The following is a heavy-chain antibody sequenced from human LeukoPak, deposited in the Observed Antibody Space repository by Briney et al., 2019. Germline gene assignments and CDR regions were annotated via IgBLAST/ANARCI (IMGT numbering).Heavy chain of an antibody. V-gene: IGHV3-73*01. CDR3: TNMGRQWLVPGDY. CDR2: IRSKANSYAT. J-gene: IGHJ4*02. CDR1: GFTFSGSA. Sequence: GGSLRLSCAASGFTFSGSAMHWVRRASGKGLEWVGRIRSKANSYATAYAASVKGRFTISRDDSKNTAYLQMNSLKTEDTAVYYCTNMGRQWLVPGDYWGQGTLVAVSS. D-gene: IGHD6-19*01.